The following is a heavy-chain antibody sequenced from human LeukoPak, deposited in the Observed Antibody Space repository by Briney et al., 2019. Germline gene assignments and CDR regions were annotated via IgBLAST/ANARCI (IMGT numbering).Heavy chain of an antibody. D-gene: IGHD5-18*01. V-gene: IGHV1-69*06. CDR2: IIPIFGTA. Sequence: GASVKVSCKASGGTFSSYAISWVRQAPGQGLEWMGGIIPIFGTANYAQKFQGRVTITADKSTSTAYMELSSLRSEDTAVYYCARDRNTAMVRPTDFDYWGQGTLVTVSS. CDR3: ARDRNTAMVRPTDFDY. CDR1: GGTFSSYA. J-gene: IGHJ4*02.